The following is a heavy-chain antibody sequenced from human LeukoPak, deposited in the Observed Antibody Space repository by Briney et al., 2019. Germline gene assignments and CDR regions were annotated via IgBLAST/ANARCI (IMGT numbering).Heavy chain of an antibody. CDR1: GFTFSSYA. D-gene: IGHD3-9*01. CDR2: ISGSGGSI. J-gene: IGHJ4*02. Sequence: GGSLRLSCAASGFTFSSYAMSWVRQAPGKGLEWVSVISGSGGSIYYRDSVKGRFTISRDNSKNTLYLQMNSLRAEDTAVYYCAKSPSVLRYFDWLLNRADYWGQGTLVTVSS. V-gene: IGHV3-23*01. CDR3: AKSPSVLRYFDWLLNRADY.